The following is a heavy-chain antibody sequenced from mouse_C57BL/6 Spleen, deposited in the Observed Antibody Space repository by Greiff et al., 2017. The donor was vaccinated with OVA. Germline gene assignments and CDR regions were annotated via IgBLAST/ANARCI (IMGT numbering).Heavy chain of an antibody. Sequence: QVQLQQPGAELVKPGASVKLSCKASGYTFTSYWMQWVKQRPGQGLEWIGEIDPSDSYTNYNQKFKGKATLTVDTYSSTAYMQLSSLTSEDSAVYYCARHARAYAMDYWGQGTSVTVSS. V-gene: IGHV1-50*01. CDR3: ARHARAYAMDY. CDR1: GYTFTSYW. D-gene: IGHD3-3*01. CDR2: IDPSDSYT. J-gene: IGHJ4*01.